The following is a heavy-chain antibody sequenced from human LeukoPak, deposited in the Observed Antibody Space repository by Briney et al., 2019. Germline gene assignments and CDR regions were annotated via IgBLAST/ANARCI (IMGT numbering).Heavy chain of an antibody. Sequence: SETLSLTCAVSGYSISSSSYYWGWIRQPPGKGLEWIGSIYYSGSTYYNPSLKSRVTISVGTSKNQFSLKLSSVTAADTAVYYCASGEYDFWSGRNKGLLYWGQGTLVTVSS. CDR2: IYYSGST. D-gene: IGHD3-3*01. V-gene: IGHV4-39*01. CDR3: ASGEYDFWSGRNKGLLY. CDR1: GYSISSSSYY. J-gene: IGHJ4*02.